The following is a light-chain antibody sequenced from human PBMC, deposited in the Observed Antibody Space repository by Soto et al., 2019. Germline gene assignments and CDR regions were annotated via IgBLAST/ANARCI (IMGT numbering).Light chain of an antibody. Sequence: QSVLTQPPSASGAPGQRVTISCSGSSSNIGSNCVYWYQQLPGTAPKLLIYRNSQRPSGVPDRFSGSKSGTSASLAISGLRSEDEADYHCATWDDSLSGSWVFGGGTKLTVL. CDR2: RNS. CDR1: SSNIGSNC. V-gene: IGLV1-47*01. J-gene: IGLJ3*02. CDR3: ATWDDSLSGSWV.